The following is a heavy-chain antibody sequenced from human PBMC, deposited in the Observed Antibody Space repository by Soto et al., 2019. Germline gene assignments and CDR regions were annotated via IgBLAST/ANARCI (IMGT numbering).Heavy chain of an antibody. CDR2: IDPSDSYT. V-gene: IGHV5-10-1*01. CDR1: GYSGTGYW. D-gene: IGHD3-10*01. J-gene: IGHJ6*02. CDR3: ASMEDPTYLWFGESYGMDV. Sequence: GESLKISCKGSGYSGTGYWISWVRQMPGKGLEWMGRIDPSDSYTNYSPSFQGHVTISADKSISTAYLQWSSLKASDTAMYYCASMEDPTYLWFGESYGMDVWGQGTTVTVSS.